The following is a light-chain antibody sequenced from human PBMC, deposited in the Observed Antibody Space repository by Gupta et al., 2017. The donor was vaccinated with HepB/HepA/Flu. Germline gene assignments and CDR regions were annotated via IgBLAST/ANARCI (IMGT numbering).Light chain of an antibody. Sequence: IQWTQSPSALAGAVGDRATITCRASPEIITNSLAWHHQRPGKAHKLLIYKISLLNHGVLSSLSCSGSRIHFTLSIHILHPQDLGTAYSQHTKEYLSSFGQGTRVEI. CDR3: QHTKEYLSS. J-gene: IGKJ1*01. CDR2: KIS. V-gene: IGKV1-5*03. CDR1: PEIITNS.